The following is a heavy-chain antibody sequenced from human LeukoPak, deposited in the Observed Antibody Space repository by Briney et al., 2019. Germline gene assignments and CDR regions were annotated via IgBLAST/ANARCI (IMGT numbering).Heavy chain of an antibody. V-gene: IGHV3-7*01. CDR3: ARWGSSWSDFDY. CDR2: IKKDGSEK. Sequence: HSGGSLRLSCAASGFIFSNYWMTWVRQAPGKGLEWVANIKKDGSEKCYVDSVKGRFTISKDNAKNSLYLQMNSLRVEDTAVYYCARWGSSWSDFDYWGQGTLVTVSS. D-gene: IGHD6-13*01. J-gene: IGHJ4*02. CDR1: GFIFSNYW.